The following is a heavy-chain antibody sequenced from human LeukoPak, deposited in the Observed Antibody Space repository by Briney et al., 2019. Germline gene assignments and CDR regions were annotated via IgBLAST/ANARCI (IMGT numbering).Heavy chain of an antibody. CDR1: GYTFTGYY. CDR3: ARDPMYSSGWDTSSDY. J-gene: IGHJ4*02. V-gene: IGHV1-2*04. CDR2: INPNSGGT. D-gene: IGHD6-19*01. Sequence: GASVKVSCKASGYTFTGYYMHWVRQAPGQGLEWMGWINPNSGGTNYAQKFQGWVTMTRDTSISTAYMELSRLRSDDTAVYYCARDPMYSSGWDTSSDYWGQGTLVTVSS.